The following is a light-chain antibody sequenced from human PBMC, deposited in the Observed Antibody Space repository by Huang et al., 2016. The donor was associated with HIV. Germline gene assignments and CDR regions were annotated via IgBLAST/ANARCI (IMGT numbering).Light chain of an antibody. CDR2: GAS. Sequence: IVLTQSPGTLSLSPGQRATLSCRASQSVTSSYLAWYQQKPGQPPRLVIYGASSRATGIPDRFSGSGSGTDFTLTISRLEPADFAVYYCQQYGSSPGTFGQGTKVEIK. J-gene: IGKJ1*01. V-gene: IGKV3-20*01. CDR3: QQYGSSPGT. CDR1: QSVTSSY.